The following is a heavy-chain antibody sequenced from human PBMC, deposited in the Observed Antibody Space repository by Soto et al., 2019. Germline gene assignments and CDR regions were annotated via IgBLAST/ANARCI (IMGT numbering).Heavy chain of an antibody. CDR3: ARVEYSRAAFDI. V-gene: IGHV3-21*01. J-gene: IGHJ3*02. CDR2: ISSSSSYI. Sequence: GGSLRLSCAASGFTFSSYSMNWVRQAPGKGLEWVSSISSSSSYIYYADSVKGRFTISRDNAKNSLYLQMNSLRAEDTAVYYCARVEYSRAAFDIWGQGTMVTVSS. CDR1: GFTFSSYS. D-gene: IGHD6-6*01.